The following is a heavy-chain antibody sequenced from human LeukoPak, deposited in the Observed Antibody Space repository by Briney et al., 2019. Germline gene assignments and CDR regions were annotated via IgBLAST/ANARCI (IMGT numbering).Heavy chain of an antibody. CDR2: ISGSGGGT. J-gene: IGHJ4*02. Sequence: GGSLRLSCAVSGITLSNYGMSWVRQAPGKGLEWVAGISGSGGGTVYADSVKGRFTISRDDPKNTLYLQMNSLRAEDTAVYFCAKRGVVIRVVLVGFHKEAYYFDSWGQGALVTVSS. CDR1: GITLSNYG. CDR3: AKRGVVIRVVLVGFHKEAYYFDS. V-gene: IGHV3-23*01. D-gene: IGHD3-10*01.